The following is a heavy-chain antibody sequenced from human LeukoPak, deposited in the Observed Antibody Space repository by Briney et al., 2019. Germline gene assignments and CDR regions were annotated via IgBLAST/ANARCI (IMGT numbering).Heavy chain of an antibody. Sequence: ETLSLTCTVSGGSISSYYWSWIRQPPGKGLEWVSAISGSGGSTYYADSVKGRFTISRDNSKNTLYLQMNSLRAEDTAVYYCAKESGIAGVYWGQGTLVTVSS. CDR2: ISGSGGST. D-gene: IGHD6-13*01. CDR3: AKESGIAGVY. J-gene: IGHJ4*02. CDR1: GGSISSYY. V-gene: IGHV3-23*01.